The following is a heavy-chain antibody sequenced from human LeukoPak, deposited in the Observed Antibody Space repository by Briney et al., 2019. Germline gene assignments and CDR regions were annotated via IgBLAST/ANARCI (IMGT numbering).Heavy chain of an antibody. CDR1: GGSISSSSYY. D-gene: IGHD3-22*01. CDR2: LYYSGSS. Sequence: SETLSLTCTVSGGSISSSSYYWGWIRQPPGKGLEWIGSLYYSGSSSYNPSLKSRLTISVDISKNQFSLRLSSVTAADTAVYYCAKSRNYYESRDAFDIWGQGTMVTVSS. CDR3: AKSRNYYESRDAFDI. V-gene: IGHV4-39*01. J-gene: IGHJ3*02.